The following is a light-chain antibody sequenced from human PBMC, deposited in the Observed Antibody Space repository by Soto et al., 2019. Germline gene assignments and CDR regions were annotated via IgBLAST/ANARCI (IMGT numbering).Light chain of an antibody. CDR1: QNINNW. CDR2: DAS. V-gene: IGKV1-5*01. Sequence: DFQMTQSPSTLSASVGDRVTITCRASQNINNWVAWYQQKTGKAPKFLIYDASALQRGVASRVSGSGFGTDFSRTMNARQPDDSGRYYCQDALSFSQGTKVEVK. J-gene: IGKJ1*01. CDR3: QDALS.